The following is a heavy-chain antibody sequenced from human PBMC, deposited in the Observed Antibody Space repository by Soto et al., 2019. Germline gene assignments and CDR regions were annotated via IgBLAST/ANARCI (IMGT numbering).Heavy chain of an antibody. CDR2: IKSKIDGATT. V-gene: IGHV3-15*01. D-gene: IGHD3-10*01. CDR3: TTPDGGRLWFGEFTQSARGEV. J-gene: IGHJ6*04. CDR1: GFIFSNAR. Sequence: GGSLRLSCTASGFIFSNARMSWVRQAPGKGLEWVGRIKSKIDGATTDYAAPVKGRFTISRDDSKNTLYLQMNSLKTEDTAVYYCTTPDGGRLWFGEFTQSARGEVWGKGNTVIVSS.